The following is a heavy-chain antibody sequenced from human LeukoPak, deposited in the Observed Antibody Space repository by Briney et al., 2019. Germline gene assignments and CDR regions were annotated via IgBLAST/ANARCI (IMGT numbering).Heavy chain of an antibody. D-gene: IGHD6-19*01. V-gene: IGHV4-59*01. CDR2: IYYSGST. CDR1: GGSISSYY. CDR3: ASVFYSSSYYYYYGMDV. Sequence: MPSETLSLTCTGSGGSISSYYWSWIRQPPGKGLEWIGYIYYSGSTNYNPSLKSRVTISVDTSKNQFSLKLSSVTAADTAVYYFASVFYSSSYYYYYGMDVWGQGTTVTVSS. J-gene: IGHJ6*02.